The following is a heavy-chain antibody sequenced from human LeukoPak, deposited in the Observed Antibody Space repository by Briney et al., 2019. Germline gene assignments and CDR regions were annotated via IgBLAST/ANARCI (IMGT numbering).Heavy chain of an antibody. CDR1: GFTLSSYW. CDR2: IKLDGSEK. D-gene: IGHD2-8*01. J-gene: IGHJ3*02. Sequence: GRSLRLSCAGSGFTLSSYWMGSVRQSPGMRREWESNIKLDGSEKNYMNTVKGGFTISRDNAKNSLYLQMNRLRAEDTAVYDCPSGGLMVYAIVGAFDIWGQATMVTVSS. V-gene: IGHV3-7*01. CDR3: PSGGLMVYAIVGAFDI.